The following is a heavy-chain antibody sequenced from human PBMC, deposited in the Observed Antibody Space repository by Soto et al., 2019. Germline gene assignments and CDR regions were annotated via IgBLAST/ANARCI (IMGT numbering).Heavy chain of an antibody. CDR3: ARSWGLYCSSSRCYSPWFDP. Sequence: EVQLVESGGGLVQPGGSLRLSCAGSGFTFNSHEMTWVRQAPGKGLEWLSSISSSGGSIYYADSVKGRFTVSRDNAKNSLYLQMNSLRAEDTAVYYCARSWGLYCSSSRCYSPWFDPWGRGTLVTVSS. CDR2: ISSSGGSI. D-gene: IGHD2-2*02. J-gene: IGHJ5*02. V-gene: IGHV3-48*03. CDR1: GFTFNSHE.